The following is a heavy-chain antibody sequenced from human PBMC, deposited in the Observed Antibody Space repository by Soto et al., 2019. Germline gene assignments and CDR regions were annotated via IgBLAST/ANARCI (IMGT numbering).Heavy chain of an antibody. CDR2: LKYDGTTT. Sequence: EVQLLESGGGLVQPGGTLTLSCAASGFTFSHYWMHWVRQVPGRGLVWVSRLKYDGTTTSYADSVKGRFTISRDNAKNTVYLQKSSLRAEDTATYYCVRSNSWCFDYWGQGTVVTVSS. CDR3: VRSNSWCFDY. D-gene: IGHD1-7*01. V-gene: IGHV3-74*01. J-gene: IGHJ4*02. CDR1: GFTFSHYW.